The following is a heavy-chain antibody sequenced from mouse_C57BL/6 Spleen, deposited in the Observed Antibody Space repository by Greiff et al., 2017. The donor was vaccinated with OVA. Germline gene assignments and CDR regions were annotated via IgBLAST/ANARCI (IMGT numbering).Heavy chain of an antibody. CDR1: GFTFSDYG. CDR2: ISSGSSTI. J-gene: IGHJ2*01. D-gene: IGHD2-1*01. Sequence: EVQLVESGGGLVKPGGSLKLSCAASGFTFSDYGMHWVRQAPEKGLEWVAYISSGSSTIYYADTVKGRFTLSRDNAKNTLFLQMTSLRSEDTAMYYCARRIYGKGLDYWGQGTTRTVSS. CDR3: ARRIYGKGLDY. V-gene: IGHV5-17*01.